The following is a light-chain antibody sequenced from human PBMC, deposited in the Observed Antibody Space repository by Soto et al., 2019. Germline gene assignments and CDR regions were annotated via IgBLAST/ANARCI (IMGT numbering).Light chain of an antibody. J-gene: IGKJ1*01. CDR3: QQYGTSPRT. CDR2: AAS. Sequence: VLTHSPGALSLSPGERATLSCKASQGVSSSYVAWYQQKPGQAPRLLIYAASSRATGIPDRFGGRGSGTDFTLTISSLEPEDFAVYYCQQYGTSPRTFGQGTKVDIK. V-gene: IGKV3-20*01. CDR1: QGVSSSY.